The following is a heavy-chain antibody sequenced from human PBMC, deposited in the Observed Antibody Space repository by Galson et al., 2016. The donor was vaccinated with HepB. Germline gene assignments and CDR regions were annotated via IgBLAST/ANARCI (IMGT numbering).Heavy chain of an antibody. CDR2: INQDGSEK. CDR1: GFTFSRYW. J-gene: IGHJ6*02. V-gene: IGHV3-7*01. Sequence: SLRLSCATSGFTFSRYWMSWVRQAPGKGLEWVANINQDGSEKYYVDSVKGRLTTSRDNAKNSLYLQMNSLRVEDTALYYCARWGDDCSSTSCHPHSMDVWGQGTTVIASS. D-gene: IGHD2-2*01. CDR3: ARWGDDCSSTSCHPHSMDV.